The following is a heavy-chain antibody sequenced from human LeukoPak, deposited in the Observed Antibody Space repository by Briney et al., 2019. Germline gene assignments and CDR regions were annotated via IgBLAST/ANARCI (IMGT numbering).Heavy chain of an antibody. Sequence: PSETLSLTCTVSGGSISIYYWSWIRQPPGKGLEWIGYIYYSGSTNYNPSLKSRVTISVDTSKNQFSLKLSSVTAADTAVYYCARSEGYCSSTSCYTRWFDPWGQGTLVTVSS. J-gene: IGHJ5*02. CDR2: IYYSGST. CDR1: GGSISIYY. D-gene: IGHD2-2*02. CDR3: ARSEGYCSSTSCYTRWFDP. V-gene: IGHV4-59*01.